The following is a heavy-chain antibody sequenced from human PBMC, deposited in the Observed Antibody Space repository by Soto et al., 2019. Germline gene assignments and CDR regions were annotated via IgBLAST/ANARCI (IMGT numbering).Heavy chain of an antibody. CDR1: GFTFSSYA. Sequence: GGSLRLSCAASGFTFSSYAMSWVRQAPGKGLEWVSAISGSGGSTYYADSVKGRFTISRDNSKNTLYLQMNSLRAEDTAVYYCAKDASMITFGGVIVISLPDYWGQGTLVTVSS. V-gene: IGHV3-23*01. D-gene: IGHD3-16*02. CDR3: AKDASMITFGGVIVISLPDY. CDR2: ISGSGGST. J-gene: IGHJ4*02.